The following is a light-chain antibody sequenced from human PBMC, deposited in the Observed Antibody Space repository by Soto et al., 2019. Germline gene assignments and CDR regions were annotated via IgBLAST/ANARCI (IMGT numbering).Light chain of an antibody. Sequence: ALTQPPSASGSPGQSVTTSCTGTSSDVCGYNYVSWYQQYPGRAPKLMIYEVTKRPSGVPDRSSGSKSGNTASLTVSGLQAEDEADYYCSSYAASNDFYFVFGGGTKVTVL. CDR1: SSDVCGYNY. CDR3: SSYAASNDFYFV. J-gene: IGLJ3*02. CDR2: EVT. V-gene: IGLV2-8*01.